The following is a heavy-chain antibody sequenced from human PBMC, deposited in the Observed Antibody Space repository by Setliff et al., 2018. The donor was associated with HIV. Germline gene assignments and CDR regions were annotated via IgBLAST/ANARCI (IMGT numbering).Heavy chain of an antibody. Sequence: SETLSLTCTVSGVSISSGSYYWSWIRQSAGKGLEWIGRIYTSGSTNDNPSLKSRITISVDTSNNQFSLRLSSVTAADTAVYYCARLPRTTVVVGNWYFDLWGRGTLVTVSS. D-gene: IGHD4-17*01. V-gene: IGHV4-61*02. CDR2: IYTSGST. CDR1: GVSISSGSYY. J-gene: IGHJ2*01. CDR3: ARLPRTTVVVGNWYFDL.